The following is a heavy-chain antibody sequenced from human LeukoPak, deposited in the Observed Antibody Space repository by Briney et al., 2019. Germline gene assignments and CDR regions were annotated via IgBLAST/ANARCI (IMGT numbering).Heavy chain of an antibody. CDR2: INHSGST. Sequence: PSETLSLPCSVYGGSFISYYWSWIRQPPGKGLEWIGAINHSGSTNYNPSLKSRVTISVDTSKNQFSLKLSSVTAADTAVYYCARPRIVGAPGYFQHWGQGTLVTVSS. CDR1: GGSFISYY. J-gene: IGHJ1*01. D-gene: IGHD1-26*01. CDR3: ARPRIVGAPGYFQH. V-gene: IGHV4-34*01.